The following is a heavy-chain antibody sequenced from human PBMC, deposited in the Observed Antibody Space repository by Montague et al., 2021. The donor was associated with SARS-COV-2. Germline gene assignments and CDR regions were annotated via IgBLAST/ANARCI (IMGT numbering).Heavy chain of an antibody. CDR3: ARDWWGTGGILSG. Sequence: TLSLTCTVSGDSITSDSYCWSWIRQPAGKGLEWIGRIYPSGSTNYNPSLRSRVTLSVDTSKKRFSLRLSSVSAADTAMYYCARDWWGTGGILSGWGQGTLVTVSS. CDR1: GDSITSDSYC. V-gene: IGHV4-61*02. D-gene: IGHD2-8*02. J-gene: IGHJ4*02. CDR2: IYPSGST.